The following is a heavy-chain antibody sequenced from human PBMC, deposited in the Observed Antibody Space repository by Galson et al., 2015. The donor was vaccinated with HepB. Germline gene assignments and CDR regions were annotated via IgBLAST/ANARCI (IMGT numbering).Heavy chain of an antibody. J-gene: IGHJ4*02. CDR2: ITWDGGDT. Sequence: SLRLSCAASGFIFSDYAMHWVRHTPGKGLEWISLITWDGGDTYYAHSLQGRLTITRDNSKRSLYLQMDSLRAEDTALYYCVRGQGGYCGDTACYGNYFDYWGQGTLVTVAS. V-gene: IGHV3-43D*03. D-gene: IGHD2-2*01. CDR3: VRGQGGYCGDTACYGNYFDY. CDR1: GFIFSDYA.